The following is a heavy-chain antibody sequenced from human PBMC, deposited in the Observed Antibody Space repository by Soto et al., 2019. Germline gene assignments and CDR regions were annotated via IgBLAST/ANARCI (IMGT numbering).Heavy chain of an antibody. D-gene: IGHD3-22*01. CDR2: IHYSGST. CDR3: ASQHYYDSSGYYVVY. J-gene: IGHJ4*02. CDR1: GGSIISNIYY. V-gene: IGHV4-39*01. Sequence: QLQLQESGPGLVKPSETLSLTCTVSGGSIISNIYYWGWIRQPPGKGLEWIGNIHYSGSTYYDSSLQSRVTISIDTSKNQFSLKLSSVTATDTAVYYCASQHYYDSSGYYVVYWGQGTLVTVSS.